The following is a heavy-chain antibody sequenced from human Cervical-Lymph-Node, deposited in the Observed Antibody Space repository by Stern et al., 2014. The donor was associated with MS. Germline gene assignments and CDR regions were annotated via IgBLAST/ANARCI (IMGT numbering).Heavy chain of an antibody. Sequence: EDQLVESGGGVVRPGGSLRLSCAASGFTFTGYGMSWVRQAPGQGLEWVAGINWNGGCNIYADAVQGRFTISRDNAKNSLYLQMNSLRAEDTALYHCARAFCSGGVCYSFPFYGMDVWGQGTTVTVSS. D-gene: IGHD2-8*02. V-gene: IGHV3-20*01. CDR2: INWNGGCN. J-gene: IGHJ6*02. CDR1: GFTFTGYG. CDR3: ARAFCSGGVCYSFPFYGMDV.